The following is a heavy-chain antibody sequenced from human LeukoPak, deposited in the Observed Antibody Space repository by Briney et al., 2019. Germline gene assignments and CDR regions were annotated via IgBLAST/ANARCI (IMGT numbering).Heavy chain of an antibody. CDR3: AKGGWGSLWDY. CDR2: ISGSGDWT. J-gene: IGHJ4*02. D-gene: IGHD7-27*01. V-gene: IGHV3-23*01. Sequence: GGSLRLSCTVSGFIISNHAMTWVRQAPGNGLEWVSAISGSGDWTYYSDSVKGRFTVSKDTSQNTLFLQMSSLRADDTAVYYCAKGGWGSLWDYWGQGALVTVSS. CDR1: GFIISNHA.